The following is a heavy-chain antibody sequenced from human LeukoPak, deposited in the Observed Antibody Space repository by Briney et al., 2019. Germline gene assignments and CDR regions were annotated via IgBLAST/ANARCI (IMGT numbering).Heavy chain of an antibody. CDR1: GFTFSDYY. J-gene: IGHJ4*02. CDR2: FSSSSSYT. V-gene: IGHV3-11*03. Sequence: GGALRLSCAASGFTFSDYYMNWIRQAPGKGLEWVSYFSSSSSYTNYADSVKGRLTISSDNAKKSLYLQMNSLRAEDTAVYYCARILAVASFHPFDYWGQGTLVTVSS. D-gene: IGHD6-19*01. CDR3: ARILAVASFHPFDY.